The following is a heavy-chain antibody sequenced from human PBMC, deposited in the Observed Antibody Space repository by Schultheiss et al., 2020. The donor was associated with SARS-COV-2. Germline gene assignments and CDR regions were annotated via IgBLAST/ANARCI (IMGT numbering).Heavy chain of an antibody. D-gene: IGHD4-11*01. J-gene: IGHJ4*02. CDR2: ISAYNGNT. CDR1: GYTFTSYD. V-gene: IGHV1-18*01. CDR3: ASGNNYECVY. Sequence: ASVKVSCKASGYTFTSYDINWVRQATGQGLEWMGWISAYNGNTNYAQKLQGRVTMTTDTSTSTAYMELRSLRSDDTAVYYCASGNNYECVYWGQGTLVTVSS.